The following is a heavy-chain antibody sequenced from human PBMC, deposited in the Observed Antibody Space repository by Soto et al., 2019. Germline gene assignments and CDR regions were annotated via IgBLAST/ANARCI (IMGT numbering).Heavy chain of an antibody. V-gene: IGHV4-34*01. CDR2: INHSGST. D-gene: IGHD3-9*01. J-gene: IGHJ4*02. CDR1: GGSFSGYY. Sequence: SETLSLTCAVYGGSFSGYYWSWIRQPPGKGLEWIGEINHSGSTNYNPSLKSRVTISVDTSKNQFSLKLSSVTAADTAVYYCAREGLRYFDWFPYYFDYWGQGTLVTVSS. CDR3: AREGLRYFDWFPYYFDY.